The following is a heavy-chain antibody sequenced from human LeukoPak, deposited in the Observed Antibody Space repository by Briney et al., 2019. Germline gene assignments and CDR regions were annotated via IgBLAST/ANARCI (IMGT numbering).Heavy chain of an antibody. CDR1: GGTFSSYA. CDR2: IIPIFGTA. D-gene: IGHD3-10*01. Sequence: SVKVSCKASGGTFSSYAISWVRQAPGQGLEWMGGIIPIFGTANYAQKFQGRVTITTDESTSTAYMELSSLRSEDTAVYYCALYGSGSYYFDYWGQGTLVTVSS. J-gene: IGHJ4*02. CDR3: ALYGSGSYYFDY. V-gene: IGHV1-69*05.